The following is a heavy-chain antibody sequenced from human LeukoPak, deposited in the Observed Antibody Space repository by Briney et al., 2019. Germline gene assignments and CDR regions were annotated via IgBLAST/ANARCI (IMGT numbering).Heavy chain of an antibody. J-gene: IGHJ6*02. CDR3: ARESYSSGWYVDYYGMDV. V-gene: IGHV1-69*13. CDR2: IIPIFDTA. Sequence: SVKVSCKASGGTFSSYAISWVRQAPGQGLEWMGGIIPIFDTANYAQKFQGRVTITADESTSTAYMELSSLRSEDTAVYYCARESYSSGWYVDYYGMDVWDHGTTVTVSS. D-gene: IGHD6-19*01. CDR1: GGTFSSYA.